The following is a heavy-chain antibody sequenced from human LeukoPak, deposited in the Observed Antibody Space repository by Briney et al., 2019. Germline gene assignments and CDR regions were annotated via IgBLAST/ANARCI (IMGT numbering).Heavy chain of an antibody. V-gene: IGHV1-69*02. CDR3: AGGGRDDFNSWFDP. J-gene: IGHJ5*02. CDR2: ITPMFGMA. CDR1: GGRFSDYT. Sequence: GASVKVSCKASGGRFSDYTITWVRQIPGQGLELMGRITPMFGMADYAQKFHDRVTITADKSTTTAYMNLSGLRSEDTAVYYCAGGGRDDFNSWFDPWGQGTLVTVSS. D-gene: IGHD5-24*01.